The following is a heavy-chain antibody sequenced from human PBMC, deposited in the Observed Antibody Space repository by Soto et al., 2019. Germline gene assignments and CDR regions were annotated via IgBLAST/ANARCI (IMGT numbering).Heavy chain of an antibody. Sequence: QAQLVQSGAEVKKPGASVKVSCEASGYTFTSYYMHWVRQAPGQGLEWMGWINPNSGDTKYAQKFRGRVTMIRDTSITTAYIEVKMLTSYDTAVYYCARQLAYCGCYCFTETVDYWVQGTLVTVSS. J-gene: IGHJ4*02. CDR1: GYTFTSYY. V-gene: IGHV1-2*02. D-gene: IGHD2-21*02. CDR2: INPNSGDT. CDR3: ARQLAYCGCYCFTETVDY.